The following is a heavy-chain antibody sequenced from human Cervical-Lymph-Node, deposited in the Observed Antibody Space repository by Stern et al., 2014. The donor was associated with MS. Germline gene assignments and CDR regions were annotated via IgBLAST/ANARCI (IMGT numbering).Heavy chain of an antibody. Sequence: EVQLGESGGGLVQPGRSLRLSCAGSRFNFDDYAMHWVRQAPGRGLEWVSRISWNSGSMEYADSVKGRFTISRDNAKNSLYLQMDSLRVEDTAIYYCAKDISSGRWEAQYYYGMDVWGQGTTVTVSS. CDR1: RFNFDDYA. CDR3: AKDISSGRWEAQYYYGMDV. J-gene: IGHJ6*02. D-gene: IGHD6-19*01. CDR2: ISWNSGSM. V-gene: IGHV3-9*01.